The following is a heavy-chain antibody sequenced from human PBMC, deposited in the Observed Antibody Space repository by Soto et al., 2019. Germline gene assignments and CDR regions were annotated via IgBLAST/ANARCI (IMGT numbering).Heavy chain of an antibody. CDR3: VRGAFVSRGFFSDWFDP. Sequence: SETLSLTCIVSGDSVSDYSYNWVRQPPGKGLEWIGSIDYSETTNYTPSLKSRLTTSVDTSKNQFSLNLRSVTAADTAIYYCVRGAFVSRGFFSDWFDPWGPGTLVTVSS. J-gene: IGHJ5*02. CDR2: IDYSETT. V-gene: IGHV4-59*02. CDR1: GDSVSDYS. D-gene: IGHD3-22*01.